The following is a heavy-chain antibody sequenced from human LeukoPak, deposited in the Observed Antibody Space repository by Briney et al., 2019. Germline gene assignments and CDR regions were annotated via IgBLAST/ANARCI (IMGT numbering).Heavy chain of an antibody. D-gene: IGHD2-15*01. V-gene: IGHV1-2*02. CDR3: ARDAGYCSGGSCYPTFGY. CDR1: GYTFTGYY. J-gene: IGHJ4*02. Sequence: ASVKVSCKASGYTFTGYYMHWVRQAPGQGLEWMGWINPNSGGTNYAQKFQGRVTMTRDTSISTAYMELSRLRSDDTAVYYCARDAGYCSGGSCYPTFGYWGQGTLVTASS. CDR2: INPNSGGT.